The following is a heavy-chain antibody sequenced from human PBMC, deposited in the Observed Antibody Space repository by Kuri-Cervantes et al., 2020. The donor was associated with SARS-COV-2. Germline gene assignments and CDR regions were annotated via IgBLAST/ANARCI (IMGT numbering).Heavy chain of an antibody. D-gene: IGHD3-3*01. V-gene: IGHV3-7*01. Sequence: SLKISCAASGFTFSSYWMSWVRQAPGKGLEWVANIKQDGSEKYYVDSVKGRFTISRDNAKNSLYLQMNSLRAEDTAVYYCAREYYDFWSGKVALDVWGKGTTVTVSS. CDR1: GFTFSSYW. J-gene: IGHJ6*04. CDR2: IKQDGSEK. CDR3: AREYYDFWSGKVALDV.